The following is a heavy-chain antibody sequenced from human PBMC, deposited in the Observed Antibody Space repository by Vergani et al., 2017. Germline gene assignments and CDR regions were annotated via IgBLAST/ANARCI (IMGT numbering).Heavy chain of an antibody. D-gene: IGHD4-17*01. Sequence: QVQLVESGGGVVQPGGSLRLSCAASGFTFSSYGMHWVRQAPGKGLEWVSVIYSGGSTYYADPVKGRFTIYRDNSKNTLYLQMNSLRAEDTAVYYCAKAPGGVTTPVDYWGQGTLVTVSS. J-gene: IGHJ4*02. V-gene: IGHV3-NL1*01. CDR1: GFTFSSYG. CDR3: AKAPGGVTTPVDY. CDR2: IYSGGST.